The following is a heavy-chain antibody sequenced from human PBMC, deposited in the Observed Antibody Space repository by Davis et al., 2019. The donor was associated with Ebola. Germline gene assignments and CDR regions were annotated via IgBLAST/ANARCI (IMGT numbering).Heavy chain of an antibody. J-gene: IGHJ6*02. V-gene: IGHV3-30*18. Sequence: GGSLRLSCAAPGFTFSSYGMHRVRQAPGKGLEWVAVISYDGSNKYYADSVKGRFTISRDNSKNTLYLQMNSLRAEDTAVYYCAKTGGSYYYYGMDVWGQGTTVTVSS. CDR3: AKTGGSYYYYGMDV. D-gene: IGHD1-26*01. CDR1: GFTFSSYG. CDR2: ISYDGSNK.